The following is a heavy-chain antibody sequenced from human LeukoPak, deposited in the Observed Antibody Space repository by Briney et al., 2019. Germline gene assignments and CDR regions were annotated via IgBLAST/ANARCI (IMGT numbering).Heavy chain of an antibody. CDR2: INPNTGGT. J-gene: IGHJ3*02. Sequence: ASVKVSCKASGYTFTGYDLHWMRQAPGQGLEWMGWINPNTGGTNYPQKFQGRVTLTMDTSTSTAYMELSRLGSDDTAVYYCTRDISINTKIAFDIWGERTMVTVSS. V-gene: IGHV1-2*02. CDR1: GYTFTGYD. CDR3: TRDISINTKIAFDI. D-gene: IGHD3-9*01.